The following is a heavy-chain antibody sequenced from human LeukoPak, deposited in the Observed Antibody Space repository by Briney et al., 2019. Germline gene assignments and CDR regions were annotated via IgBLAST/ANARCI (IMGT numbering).Heavy chain of an antibody. CDR2: IIPIFGIA. CDR3: ARGVGDGYNLFDY. D-gene: IGHD5-24*01. V-gene: IGHV1-69*04. CDR1: GGTFISYA. J-gene: IGHJ4*02. Sequence: SVKVSCKASGGTFISYAISWVRQAPGQGLEWMGRIIPIFGIANYAQKFQGRVTITADKSTSTAYTELSSLRSEDTAVYYCARGVGDGYNLFDYWGQGTLVTVSS.